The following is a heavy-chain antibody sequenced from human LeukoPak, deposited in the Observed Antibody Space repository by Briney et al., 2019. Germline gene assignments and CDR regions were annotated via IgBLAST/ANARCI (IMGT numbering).Heavy chain of an antibody. CDR1: GGSISSGSYY. V-gene: IGHV4-61*02. J-gene: IGHJ5*02. Sequence: SETLSLTCTVSGGSISSGSYYWSWIRQPAGKGLGWIGRIYTSGSTNYNPSLKSRVTISVDTSKNQFSLKLSSVTAADTAVYYCARAYDFWSGRSFYNWFDPWGQGTLVTVSS. CDR2: IYTSGST. D-gene: IGHD3-3*01. CDR3: ARAYDFWSGRSFYNWFDP.